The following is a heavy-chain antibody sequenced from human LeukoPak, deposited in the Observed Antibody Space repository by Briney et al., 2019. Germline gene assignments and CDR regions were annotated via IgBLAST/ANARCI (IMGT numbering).Heavy chain of an antibody. CDR2: INSDGSST. J-gene: IGHJ4*02. V-gene: IGHV3-74*01. D-gene: IGHD3-10*01. Sequence: QPGGSLRLSCAASAFTFSDYWMTWVRQAPGNGLVWVSRINSDGSSTSYADSVKGRFTISRDNAKNTLYLQMNSLRAEDTAVYYCARDDNYYGSGSYDYWGQGTLVTVSS. CDR1: AFTFSDYW. CDR3: ARDDNYYGSGSYDY.